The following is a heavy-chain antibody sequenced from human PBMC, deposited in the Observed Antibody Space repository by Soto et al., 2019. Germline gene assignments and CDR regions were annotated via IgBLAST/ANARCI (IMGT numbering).Heavy chain of an antibody. J-gene: IGHJ4*02. CDR3: AIAYSPGDYYDFWSGLWY. Sequence: QVQLVESGGGVVQPGRSLRLSCAASGFTFSSYAMHWVRQAPGKGLEWVAVISYDGSNKYYADSVKGRFTISRDNSKNTLYLQMNSLRAEDTAVYYCAIAYSPGDYYDFWSGLWYWGQGTLVTVSS. CDR1: GFTFSSYA. D-gene: IGHD3-3*01. V-gene: IGHV3-30-3*01. CDR2: ISYDGSNK.